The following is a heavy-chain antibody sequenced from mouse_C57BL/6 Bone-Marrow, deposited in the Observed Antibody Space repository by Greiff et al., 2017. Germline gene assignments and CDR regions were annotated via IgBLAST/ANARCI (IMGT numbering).Heavy chain of an antibody. CDR3: ARSFYDWFAY. Sequence: EVMLVESGGDLVKPGGSLKLSCAASGFTFSSYGMSWVRQTPDKRLEWVATISSGGSYTYYPDSVKGRFTISRDNAKNTLYLQMSSLKSEDTAMYYCARSFYDWFAYWGQGTLVTVSA. D-gene: IGHD2-3*01. CDR1: GFTFSSYG. J-gene: IGHJ3*01. V-gene: IGHV5-6*01. CDR2: ISSGGSYT.